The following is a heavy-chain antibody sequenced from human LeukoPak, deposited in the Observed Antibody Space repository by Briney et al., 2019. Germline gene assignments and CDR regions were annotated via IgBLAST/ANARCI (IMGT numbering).Heavy chain of an antibody. D-gene: IGHD2-15*01. V-gene: IGHV3-74*01. J-gene: IGHJ4*02. CDR1: GFTFSSYW. CDR2: INSDGSST. Sequence: GGSLTLSCAASGFTFSSYWMHWVRQAPGKGLVWVSRINSDGSSTSYADSVKGRFTISRDNAKNTLYLQMNSLRAEDTAVYYCAREGYCSGGSCYSDFDYWGQGTLVTVSS. CDR3: AREGYCSGGSCYSDFDY.